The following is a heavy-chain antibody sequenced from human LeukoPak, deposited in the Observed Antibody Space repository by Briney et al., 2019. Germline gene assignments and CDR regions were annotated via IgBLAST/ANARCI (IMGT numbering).Heavy chain of an antibody. CDR2: VYFSGSS. Sequence: SETLSLTCTVSGGSIRSSYSWAWIRQPPGKGLEWIGNVYFSGSSYYNPSLKSRVTISVDTSNNLFSLQLTSVTAADTAVYYCARQNRRLDYWGQGTLATVSS. J-gene: IGHJ4*02. CDR1: GGSIRSSYS. V-gene: IGHV4-39*01. D-gene: IGHD1-14*01. CDR3: ARQNRRLDY.